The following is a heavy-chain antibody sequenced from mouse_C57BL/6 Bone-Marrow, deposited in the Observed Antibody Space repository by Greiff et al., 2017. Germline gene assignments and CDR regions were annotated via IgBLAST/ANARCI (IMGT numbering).Heavy chain of an antibody. CDR1: GYTFTSYT. J-gene: IGHJ2*01. Sequence: VKLQESGAELARPGASVKMSCKASGYTFTSYTMHWVKQRPGQGLEWIGYINPSSGYTKYNQKFKDKATLTADKSSSTAYMQLSSLTSEDSAVYYCARRNYGDYWGQGTTLTVSS. CDR3: ARRNYGDY. D-gene: IGHD1-2*01. CDR2: INPSSGYT. V-gene: IGHV1-4*01.